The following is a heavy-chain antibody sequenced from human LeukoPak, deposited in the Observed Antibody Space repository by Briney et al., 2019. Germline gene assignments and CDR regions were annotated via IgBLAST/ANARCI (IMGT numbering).Heavy chain of an antibody. CDR1: GFTFSSYG. D-gene: IGHD4-23*01. CDR3: ARDRDSGGSYYFDY. CDR2: IWYDGSNK. J-gene: IGHJ4*02. Sequence: GGSLRLSCAASGFTFSSYGMHWVRQAPGKGLEWVAVIWYDGSNKYYADSVKGRFTISRDNSKNTLYLQMNSLRAEDTAVYYCARDRDSGGSYYFDYWGQGTLVTVSS. V-gene: IGHV3-33*01.